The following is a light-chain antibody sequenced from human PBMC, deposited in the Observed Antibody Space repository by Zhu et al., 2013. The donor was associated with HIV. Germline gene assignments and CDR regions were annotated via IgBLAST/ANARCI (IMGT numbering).Light chain of an antibody. CDR2: GAS. Sequence: DIVMTQSPATLSVSPGETVTLSCRASQNIGDSLAWYQVKPGQAPRILIYGASTRETETPDRFIGSGSGTAFTLTISRLEPEDFGLYYCQHYGDSPPWTFGQGTRVEIK. CDR1: QNIGDS. V-gene: IGKV3-15*01. J-gene: IGKJ1*01. CDR3: QHYGDSPPWT.